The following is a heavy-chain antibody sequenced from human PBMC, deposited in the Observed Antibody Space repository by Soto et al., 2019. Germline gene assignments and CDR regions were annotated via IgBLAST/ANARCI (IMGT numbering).Heavy chain of an antibody. CDR1: GGSISSGGYY. D-gene: IGHD3-3*01. CDR2: IYYSGST. V-gene: IGHV4-31*03. Sequence: SETLSLTCTVSGGSISSGGYYWSWIRQHPGKGLEWIGYIYYSGSTYYNPSLKSRVTISVDASKNQYSLKLSSVTAADTAVYYCATRAADYNFGSGYYSYYYFMDVWGKGTTVTVSS. CDR3: ATRAADYNFGSGYYSYYYFMDV. J-gene: IGHJ6*03.